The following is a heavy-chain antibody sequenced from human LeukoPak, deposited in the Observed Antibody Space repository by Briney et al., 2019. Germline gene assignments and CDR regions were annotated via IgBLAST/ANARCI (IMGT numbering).Heavy chain of an antibody. CDR1: GFTFDEYA. CDR3: ARGVGTSYHYHMDV. J-gene: IGHJ6*03. V-gene: IGHV3-9*03. D-gene: IGHD1-26*01. CDR2: ISWNGYDI. Sequence: GGSLRLSCAASGFTFDEYAMHWVRQPPGKGLVWVSGISWNGYDIGYADSVKGRFTISRDNAKNSMYLQMNSLRAEDMDLYYCARGVGTSYHYHMDVWGKGTTVIVSS.